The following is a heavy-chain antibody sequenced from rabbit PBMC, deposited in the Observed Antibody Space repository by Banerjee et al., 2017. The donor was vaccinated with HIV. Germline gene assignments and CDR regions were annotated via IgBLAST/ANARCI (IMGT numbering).Heavy chain of an antibody. CDR1: GFSFSSYYY. CDR3: ARDPDRGDVSLKL. Sequence: QEQLVESGGGLVQPEGSLTLTCTASGFSFSSYYYMSWVRQAPGKGLEWIGCIFTGSSTNTYYASWAKGRFTISKTSSTTVTLQMTSLTAADTATYFCARDPDRGDVSLKLWGPGTLVTVS. V-gene: IGHV1S45*01. D-gene: IGHD5-1*01. CDR2: IFTGSSTNT. J-gene: IGHJ6*01.